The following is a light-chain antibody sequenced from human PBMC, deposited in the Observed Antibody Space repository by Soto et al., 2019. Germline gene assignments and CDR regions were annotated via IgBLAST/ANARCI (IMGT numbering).Light chain of an antibody. J-gene: IGKJ1*01. CDR2: GAS. CDR3: QQYGDSPWT. Sequence: ILLTHSPGTLSLSPGETVTLSCRASQSVSSNYLAWYQQRRGRAPRLLIYGASTRATGIPDRFSGSGSGTDFTLAISRLEPEDFAVYYCQQYGDSPWTFGQGTKVDIK. V-gene: IGKV3-20*01. CDR1: QSVSSNY.